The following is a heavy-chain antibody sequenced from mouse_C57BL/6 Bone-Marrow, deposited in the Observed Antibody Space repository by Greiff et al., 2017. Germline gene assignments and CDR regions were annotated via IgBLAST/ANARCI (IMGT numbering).Heavy chain of an antibody. V-gene: IGHV10-1*01. D-gene: IGHD1-1*01. Sequence: EVPVVVSGGGLVQSKGSLKLSCAASGFSFNTYAMNWVRHAPGKGLELVARIRSKSNNYATYYADSVKDRFTISRDNSESMLYLQMNNLKTEDTAMYYCVRQTTVVFDYWGQGTTLTVSS. J-gene: IGHJ2*01. CDR1: GFSFNTYA. CDR2: IRSKSNNYAT. CDR3: VRQTTVVFDY.